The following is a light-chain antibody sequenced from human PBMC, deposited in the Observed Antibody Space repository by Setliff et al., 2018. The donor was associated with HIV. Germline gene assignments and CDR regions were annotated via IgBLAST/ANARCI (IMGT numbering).Light chain of an antibody. CDR3: GTWDSRLSANWV. V-gene: IGLV1-51*02. CDR2: ENN. J-gene: IGLJ3*02. CDR1: KSNIGDNF. Sequence: TQPPSVSAAPGQKVTISCSGSKSNIGDNFVSWYQKLPGTAPKLLIYENNKRPSGIPDRFSGSKSGTSATLDITGLQTGDEADYYCGTWDSRLSANWVFGGGTKVTVL.